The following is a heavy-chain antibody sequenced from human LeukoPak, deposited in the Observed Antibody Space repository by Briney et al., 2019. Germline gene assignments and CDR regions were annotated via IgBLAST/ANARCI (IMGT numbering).Heavy chain of an antibody. CDR2: IYYTGNT. D-gene: IGHD2-15*01. Sequence: SETLSLTCTVSGGSISGYFWTWIRQPPGKGLEWIGYIYYTGNTNYNPSLKSRVTISIDTSKNHFSLNVNSVTAADAAVYYCVRSKSGAYGWFDPWGPGTLVTVSS. CDR1: GGSISGYF. V-gene: IGHV4-59*01. J-gene: IGHJ5*02. CDR3: VRSKSGAYGWFDP.